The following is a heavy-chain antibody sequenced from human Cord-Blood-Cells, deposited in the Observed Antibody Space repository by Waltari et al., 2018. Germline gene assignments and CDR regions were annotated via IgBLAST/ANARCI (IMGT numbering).Heavy chain of an antibody. V-gene: IGHV4-34*01. CDR3: ARGGQQQLGIDY. CDR2: INHSGST. CDR1: GGSFSGYY. J-gene: IGHJ4*02. Sequence: QVQLQQCGAGRLKPSETLSLTCAVYGGSFSGYYWSWIRQPPGKELGRIGEINHSGSTNYNPSLKSRVTISVDTSKNQFSLKLSSVTAADTAVYYCARGGQQQLGIDYWGQGTLVTVSS. D-gene: IGHD6-13*01.